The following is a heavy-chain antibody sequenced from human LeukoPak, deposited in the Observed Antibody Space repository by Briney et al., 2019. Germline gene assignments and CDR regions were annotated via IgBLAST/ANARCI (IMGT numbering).Heavy chain of an antibody. V-gene: IGHV3-11*04. Sequence: GGSLRLSCAASGFTFSDYYMNWVRQAPGKGLEWVSYISSSSSTIYYADSVKGRFTISRDNAKNSLYLQMNSLRAEDTAVYYCARGAAGYFDYWGQGILVTVSS. CDR3: ARGAAGYFDY. CDR1: GFTFSDYY. CDR2: ISSSSSTI. J-gene: IGHJ4*02. D-gene: IGHD6-13*01.